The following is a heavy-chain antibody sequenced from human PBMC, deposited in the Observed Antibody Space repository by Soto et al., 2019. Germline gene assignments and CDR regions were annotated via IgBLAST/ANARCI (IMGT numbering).Heavy chain of an antibody. D-gene: IGHD2-15*01. J-gene: IGHJ3*02. Sequence: LRLSCAASGFTVSSNYMSWVRQAPGKGLEWVSVIYSGGSTYYADSVKGRFTISRDNSKNTLYLQMNSLRAEDTAVYYCAGLNCSGGSCYSEGAFDIWGQGTMVTVSS. V-gene: IGHV3-66*01. CDR2: IYSGGST. CDR3: AGLNCSGGSCYSEGAFDI. CDR1: GFTVSSNY.